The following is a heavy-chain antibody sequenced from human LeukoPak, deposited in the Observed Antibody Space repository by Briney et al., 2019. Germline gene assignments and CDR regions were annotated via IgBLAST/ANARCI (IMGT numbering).Heavy chain of an antibody. D-gene: IGHD3-22*01. CDR1: GFTFDDYA. V-gene: IGHV3-43*02. J-gene: IGHJ4*02. CDR3: AKDYQATYYYDSSGYYPDY. CDR2: ISGDGGST. Sequence: GGSLRLSCAASGFTFDDYAMHWVRQAPGKGLEWVSLISGDGGSTYYADSVKGRFTISRDNSKNPLYLQMNSLRTEDTALYYCAKDYQATYYYDSSGYYPDYWGQGTLVTVSS.